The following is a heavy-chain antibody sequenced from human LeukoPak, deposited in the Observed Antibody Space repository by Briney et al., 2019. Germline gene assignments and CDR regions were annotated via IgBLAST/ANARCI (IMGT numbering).Heavy chain of an antibody. Sequence: SETLSLTCTVSGGSISSGGYYWRWIRQHPGKGLEWIGYIYYSGSTYYNPSLKSRVTISVDTSKNQFSLKLSSVTAADTAVYYCARVRVNSYYFDYWGQGTLVTVSS. CDR2: IYYSGST. CDR1: GGSISSGGYY. D-gene: IGHD3-16*02. J-gene: IGHJ4*02. CDR3: ARVRVNSYYFDY. V-gene: IGHV4-31*03.